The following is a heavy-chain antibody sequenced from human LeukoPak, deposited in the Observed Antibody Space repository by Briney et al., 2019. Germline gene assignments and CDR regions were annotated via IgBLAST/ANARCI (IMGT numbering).Heavy chain of an antibody. V-gene: IGHV1-46*01. CDR2: INPSGGST. Sequence: ASVNVSCKASGYTFTSYYMHWVRQAPGQGLEWMGIINPSGGSTSYAQKFQGRVTITRDTSTSTVYMELSSLRSEDTAVYYCAREEFAYYSFDYWGQGTLVTVSS. CDR1: GYTFTSYY. J-gene: IGHJ4*02. D-gene: IGHD2-21*01. CDR3: AREEFAYYSFDY.